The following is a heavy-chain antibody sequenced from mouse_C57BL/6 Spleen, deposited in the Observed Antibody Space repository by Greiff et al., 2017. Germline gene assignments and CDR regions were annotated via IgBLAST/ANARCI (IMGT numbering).Heavy chain of an antibody. V-gene: IGHV5-4*01. CDR1: GFTFSSYA. J-gene: IGHJ2*01. Sequence: EVKLVESGGGLVKPGGSLKLSCAASGFTFSSYAMSWVRQTPEKRLEWVATISDGGSYTYYPDNVKGRFTISRDNAKNNLYLQMSHLKSEDTAMYYCAREDYYGRAKGLDYWGQGTTLTVSS. CDR2: ISDGGSYT. CDR3: AREDYYGRAKGLDY. D-gene: IGHD1-1*01.